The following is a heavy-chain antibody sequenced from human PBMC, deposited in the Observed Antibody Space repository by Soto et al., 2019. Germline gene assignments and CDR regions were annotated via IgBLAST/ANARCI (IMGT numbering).Heavy chain of an antibody. CDR1: GFTFTSSA. CDR2: IVVGSGNT. J-gene: IGHJ6*02. Sequence: ASVKVSCKASGFTFTSSAMQWVRQARGQRLEWIGWIVVGSGNTNYAQKFQERVTITRDMSTSTAYMELSSLRSEDTAVYYCAASLRFLEWAPIFYNYGMDVWGQGTTVTVSS. V-gene: IGHV1-58*02. CDR3: AASLRFLEWAPIFYNYGMDV. D-gene: IGHD3-3*01.